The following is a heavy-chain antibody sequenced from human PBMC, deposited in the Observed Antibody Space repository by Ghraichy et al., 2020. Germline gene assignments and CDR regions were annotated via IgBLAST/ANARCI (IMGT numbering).Heavy chain of an antibody. CDR2: ISGGGDST. CDR3: ARYCCSTSCYPYFGMDV. Sequence: GGSLRLSCAASGFTFSTYAMSWVRQAPGKGLEWVSAISGGGDSTYYADSVKGRFTVSRDNSKNTLYLQMNSLRAEDTAVDYCARYCCSTSCYPYFGMDVWGQGTTVTVSS. CDR1: GFTFSTYA. J-gene: IGHJ6*02. D-gene: IGHD2-2*01. V-gene: IGHV3-23*01.